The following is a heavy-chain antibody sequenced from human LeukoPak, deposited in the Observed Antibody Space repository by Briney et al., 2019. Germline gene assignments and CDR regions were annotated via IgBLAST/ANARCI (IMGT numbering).Heavy chain of an antibody. D-gene: IGHD5-24*01. V-gene: IGHV1-2*02. J-gene: IGHJ4*02. CDR2: LNPNSGDT. Sequence: GASVKVSCKSSGYTFTAFHVHWVRQAPGQGLEWMGWLNPNSGDTNYAQKFQDRVTMTRDASITTVYMELRRLTSDDTAVYYCVRGLRKDGHNLFDYWGQGTLVTVSS. CDR3: VRGLRKDGHNLFDY. CDR1: GYTFTAFH.